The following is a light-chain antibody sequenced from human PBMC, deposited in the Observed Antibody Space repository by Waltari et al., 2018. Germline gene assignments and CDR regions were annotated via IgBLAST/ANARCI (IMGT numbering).Light chain of an antibody. V-gene: IGLV3-21*02. CDR1: HVGGKS. CDR2: DDS. Sequence: SYVLTQSTSVSVAPGQTARITCGGNHVGGKSVHWYQRKPGQAPVVVVYDDSDRPSGIPDRFSGSNSGNTATLTISSVEAGDEADYYCQVWDSGSDHVVFGGGTKLTVL. J-gene: IGLJ2*01. CDR3: QVWDSGSDHVV.